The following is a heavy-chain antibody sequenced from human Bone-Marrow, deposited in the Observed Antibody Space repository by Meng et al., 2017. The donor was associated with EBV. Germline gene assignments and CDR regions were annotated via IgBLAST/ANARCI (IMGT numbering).Heavy chain of an antibody. D-gene: IGHD3-10*01. V-gene: IGHV1-2*06. CDR2: INPNSGGT. CDR1: GYTFSGYY. J-gene: IGHJ4*02. Sequence: QVQLGQYGAGAKKPGASVKVSCKASGYTFSGYYMHWVRQAPGQGLEWMGRINPNSGGTDYAQMFQGRATMTRDTSISTAYMELSRLRSDDTAVYYCARGRGYYGSGTYYAFDNWGQGTLVTVSS. CDR3: ARGRGYYGSGTYYAFDN.